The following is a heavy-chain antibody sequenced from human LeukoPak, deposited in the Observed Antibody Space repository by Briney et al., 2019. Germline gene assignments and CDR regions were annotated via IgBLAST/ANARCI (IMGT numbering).Heavy chain of an antibody. Sequence: SETLSLTCAVSGGSISSSSYYWGWIRQPPGKGLEWIGSIYYSGSTYYNPSLKSRVTISVDTSKNQFSLKLSSVTAADTAVYYCASPGSYGSRWAYYFDYWGQGTLVTDSS. CDR3: ASPGSYGSRWAYYFDY. CDR2: IYYSGST. D-gene: IGHD6-13*01. V-gene: IGHV4-39*01. J-gene: IGHJ4*02. CDR1: GGSISSSSYY.